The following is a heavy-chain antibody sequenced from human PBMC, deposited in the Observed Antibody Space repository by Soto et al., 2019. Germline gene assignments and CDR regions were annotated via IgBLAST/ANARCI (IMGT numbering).Heavy chain of an antibody. CDR2: IYYSGST. V-gene: IGHV4-39*01. J-gene: IGHJ6*03. Sequence: SETLSLTCTVSGGSISSSSYYWGWIRQPPGKGLEWIGSIYYSGSTYYNPSLKSRVTISVDASKNQFSLKLSSVTAADTAVYYCARHKRGFMTTGSAKYYYYYYMDVWGKGTTVTVSS. D-gene: IGHD4-4*01. CDR3: ARHKRGFMTTGSAKYYYYYYMDV. CDR1: GGSISSSSYY.